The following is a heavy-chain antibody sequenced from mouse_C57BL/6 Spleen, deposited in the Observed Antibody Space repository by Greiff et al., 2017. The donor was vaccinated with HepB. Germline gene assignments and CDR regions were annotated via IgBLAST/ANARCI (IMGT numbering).Heavy chain of an antibody. V-gene: IGHV5-17*01. J-gene: IGHJ4*01. CDR3: ARRDDYDCAMDY. CDR2: ISSGSSTI. D-gene: IGHD2-4*01. CDR1: GFTFSDYG. Sequence: EVKLVESGGGLVKPGGSLKLSCAASGFTFSDYGMHWVRQAPEKGLEWVAYISSGSSTIYYADTVKGRFTISRDNAKNTLFLQMTRLRSEDTAMYYCARRDDYDCAMDYWGQGTSVTVSS.